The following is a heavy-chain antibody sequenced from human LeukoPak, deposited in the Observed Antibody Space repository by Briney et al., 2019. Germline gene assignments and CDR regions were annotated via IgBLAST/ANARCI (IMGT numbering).Heavy chain of an antibody. CDR3: ARGYTSGYVDY. D-gene: IGHD5-18*01. Sequence: GGSLRLSCAASGFTFSTYNMNWVRQAPGKGPEWVSSISTGSSYIYYADSVKGRFTISRDNAKNSLYLQMNSLRAEDTAVYYCARGYTSGYVDYWGQGTLVSVSS. CDR2: ISTGSSYI. CDR1: GFTFSTYN. V-gene: IGHV3-21*01. J-gene: IGHJ4*02.